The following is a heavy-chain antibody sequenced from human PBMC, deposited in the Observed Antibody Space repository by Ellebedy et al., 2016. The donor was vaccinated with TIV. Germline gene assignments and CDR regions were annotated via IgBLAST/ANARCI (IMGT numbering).Heavy chain of an antibody. CDR3: AGRQDIVLMVYANRAFDY. V-gene: IGHV4-39*01. CDR1: GGSISSSSYY. D-gene: IGHD2-8*01. Sequence: SETLSLXXTVSGGSISSSSYYWGWIRQPPGKGLEWIGSIYYSGSTYYNPSPKSRVTISVDTSKNQFSLKLSSVTAADTAVYYCAGRQDIVLMVYANRAFDYWGQGTLVTVSS. CDR2: IYYSGST. J-gene: IGHJ4*02.